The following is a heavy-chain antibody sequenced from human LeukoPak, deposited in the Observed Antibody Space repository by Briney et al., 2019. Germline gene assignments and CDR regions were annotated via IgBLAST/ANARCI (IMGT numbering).Heavy chain of an antibody. CDR2: ISNSGST. J-gene: IGHJ4*02. Sequence: SETLSLTCSVSGGSISGNYWSWIRQPAGKGLERIGRISNSGSTNYNPSLKSRVTMSVDTAKNQFSLKLSSVTAADTAVYYCARASRGSFYYFDYWGQGTLVTVSS. CDR1: GGSISGNY. V-gene: IGHV4-4*07. CDR3: ARASRGSFYYFDY. D-gene: IGHD3-22*01.